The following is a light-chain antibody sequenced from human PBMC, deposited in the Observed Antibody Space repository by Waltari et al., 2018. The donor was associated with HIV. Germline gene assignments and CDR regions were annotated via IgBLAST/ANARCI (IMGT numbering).Light chain of an antibody. CDR3: AAWDDSLNGVI. J-gene: IGLJ2*01. Sequence: QSVLTQPPSASGTHGQRVTISCSGSSANIGSTTVNWYQQLPGTAPKLLIYNNNQRPSGVPDRFSGSKSGTSASLAISGLQSEDEADYYCAAWDDSLNGVIFGGGTKLTVL. V-gene: IGLV1-44*01. CDR1: SANIGSTT. CDR2: NNN.